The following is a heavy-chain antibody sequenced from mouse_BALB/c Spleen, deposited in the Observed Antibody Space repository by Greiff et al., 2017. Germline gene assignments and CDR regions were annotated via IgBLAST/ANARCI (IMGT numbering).Heavy chain of an antibody. CDR3: ARWLLQGSDY. CDR1: GFNIKDYY. J-gene: IGHJ2*01. CDR2: IDPENGDT. V-gene: IGHV14-4*02. Sequence: EVQLQQSGAELVRSGASVKLSCTASGFNIKDYYMHWVKQRPEQGLEWIGWIDPENGDTEYAPKFQGKATMTADTSSNTAYLQLSSLTSEDTAVYYCARWLLQGSDYWGQGTTLTVSS. D-gene: IGHD2-3*01.